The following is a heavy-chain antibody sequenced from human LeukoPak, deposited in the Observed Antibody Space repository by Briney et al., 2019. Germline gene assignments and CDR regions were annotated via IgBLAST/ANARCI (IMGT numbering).Heavy chain of an antibody. J-gene: IGHJ5*02. CDR2: IIPIFGTA. V-gene: IGHV1-69*05. D-gene: IGHD2-8*01. CDR1: GGTFSSYA. CDR3: AGSFIVLMVYARDNWFDP. Sequence: SVKVSCKASGGTFSSYAISWVRQAPGQGLEWMRRIIPIFGTANYAQKFQGRVTITTDESTSTAYMELSSLRSEDTAVYYCAGSFIVLMVYARDNWFDPWGQGTLVIVSS.